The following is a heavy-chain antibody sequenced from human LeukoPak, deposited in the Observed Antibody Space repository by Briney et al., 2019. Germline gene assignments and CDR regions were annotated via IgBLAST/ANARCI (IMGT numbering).Heavy chain of an antibody. CDR3: ARVGKNGWDFDH. J-gene: IGHJ4*02. CDR2: INEGANVK. CDR1: GFTFSSYW. V-gene: IGHV3-7*01. D-gene: IGHD6-19*01. Sequence: GGSLRLSCAASGFTFSSYWMTWVRQAPGKGLEWLANINEGANVKFYVDSVKGRFIISRDNTKNSPYLQMSILRAEDTALYYCARVGKNGWDFDHWGQGTLVTVSS.